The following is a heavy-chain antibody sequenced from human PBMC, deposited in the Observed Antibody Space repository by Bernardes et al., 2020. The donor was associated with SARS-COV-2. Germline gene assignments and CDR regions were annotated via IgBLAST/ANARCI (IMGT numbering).Heavy chain of an antibody. CDR1: GYTLTELS. CDR3: ARDGRISVPGTDYFDF. J-gene: IGHJ4*02. Sequence: ASVKVSCKVSGYTLTELSMHWVRQAPGKGLEWMGGFDPEDGETIYAQKFQGRVTMTEDTSTDTAYMELSSLRSEDTAVYYCARDGRISVPGTDYFDFWGQGILVTVSS. V-gene: IGHV1-24*01. CDR2: FDPEDGET. D-gene: IGHD6-19*01.